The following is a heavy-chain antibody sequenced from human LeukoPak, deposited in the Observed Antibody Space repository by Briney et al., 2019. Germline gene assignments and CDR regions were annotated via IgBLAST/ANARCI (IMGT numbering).Heavy chain of an antibody. CDR1: GGSISSGGYY. CDR3: ARVFVGATSYYYYYMDV. D-gene: IGHD1-26*01. V-gene: IGHV4-31*03. Sequence: PSQTLSLTCTVSGGSISSGGYYWSWIRQHPGKGLERIGYIYYSGSTYYNPSLKSRVTISVDTSKNQFSLKLSSMTAADTAVYYCARVFVGATSYYYYYMDVWGKGTTVTVSS. J-gene: IGHJ6*03. CDR2: IYYSGST.